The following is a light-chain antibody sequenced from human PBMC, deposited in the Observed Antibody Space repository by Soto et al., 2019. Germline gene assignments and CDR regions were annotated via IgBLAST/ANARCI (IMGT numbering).Light chain of an antibody. V-gene: IGLV2-14*01. CDR2: DVN. J-gene: IGLJ1*01. CDR1: SSDVGGYNY. CDR3: SSYTSSSTPYV. Sequence: QSALTQPASVSGYPGQSITISCTGTSSDVGGYNYVSWYQQHPGKAPKLMIYDVNNRPSGVSNRFSGSKSGNTASLTISGLQAEDEADYYCSSYTSSSTPYVFATGTKLTVL.